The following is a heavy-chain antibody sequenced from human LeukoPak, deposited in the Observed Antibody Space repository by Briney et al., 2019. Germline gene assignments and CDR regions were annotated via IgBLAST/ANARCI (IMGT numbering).Heavy chain of an antibody. Sequence: GASVKVSCEASGYTFTGYYIHWVRQAPGQGLEWMGWIDPHSGGTNYAQKFQGRVTMTRDTSISTAYMELSRLRSDDTAVYYCARDVGEYCSSTNCYASDYWGQGTLVTVSS. CDR1: GYTFTGYY. J-gene: IGHJ4*02. D-gene: IGHD2-2*01. V-gene: IGHV1-2*02. CDR2: IDPHSGGT. CDR3: ARDVGEYCSSTNCYASDY.